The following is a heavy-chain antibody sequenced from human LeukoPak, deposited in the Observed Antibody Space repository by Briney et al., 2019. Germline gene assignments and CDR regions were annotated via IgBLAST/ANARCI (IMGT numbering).Heavy chain of an antibody. Sequence: GGSLRLSCAASRFTFSSYWMSWVRQAPGKGLEWVSAISGSGGSTYYADSVKGRFTISRDNSKNTLYLQMNSLRAEDTAVYYCAKDQDYYGSGSYSAIDYWGQGTLVTVSS. D-gene: IGHD3-10*01. V-gene: IGHV3-23*01. CDR2: ISGSGGST. J-gene: IGHJ4*02. CDR3: AKDQDYYGSGSYSAIDY. CDR1: RFTFSSYW.